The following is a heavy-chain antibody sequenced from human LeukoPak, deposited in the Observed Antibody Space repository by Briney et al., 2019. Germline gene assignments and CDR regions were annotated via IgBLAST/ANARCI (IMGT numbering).Heavy chain of an antibody. Sequence: GGSLRLSCAASGFTFSSYAIHWVRQAPGKGLEWVSTVSGSTATTYYADSVKGRFTISRDNSKNTVFLQMNSLRAEDTAVYYCAKLLRAGRLLTISLDYWSQGTLVTVSS. CDR3: AKLLRAGRLLTISLDY. D-gene: IGHD3-10*01. CDR1: GFTFSSYA. CDR2: VSGSTATT. V-gene: IGHV3-23*01. J-gene: IGHJ4*02.